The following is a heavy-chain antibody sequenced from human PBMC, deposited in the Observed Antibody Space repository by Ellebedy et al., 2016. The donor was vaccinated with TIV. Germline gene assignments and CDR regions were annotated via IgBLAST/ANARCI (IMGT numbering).Heavy chain of an antibody. CDR3: ARTHTAMLEYNNGMDV. CDR1: GYTLSELS. V-gene: IGHV1-24*01. J-gene: IGHJ6*02. CDR2: FDPEAGEA. D-gene: IGHD5-18*01. Sequence: AASVKVSCKVSGYTLSELSMHWARQAPGKGLEWMGGFDPEAGEAIYAQKFQGRVTMTEDTSTDTVYLELGRLRSQDKAVYYCARTHTAMLEYNNGMDVWGQGTTVTVSS.